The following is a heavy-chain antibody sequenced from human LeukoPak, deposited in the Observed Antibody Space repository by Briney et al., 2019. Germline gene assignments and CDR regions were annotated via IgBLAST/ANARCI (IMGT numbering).Heavy chain of an antibody. J-gene: IGHJ4*02. D-gene: IGHD3-10*01. CDR1: VYTFTSYG. V-gene: IGHV1-18*01. CDR2: ISAYNGNT. Sequence: ASVKVSCKASVYTFTSYGISWVRQATGQGLEWMGWISAYNGNTNYAQKLQGRVTMTTDTSTSTAYMELRSLRSDDTAVYYCARDGNRILWFGEPYYFDYWGQGTLVTVSS. CDR3: ARDGNRILWFGEPYYFDY.